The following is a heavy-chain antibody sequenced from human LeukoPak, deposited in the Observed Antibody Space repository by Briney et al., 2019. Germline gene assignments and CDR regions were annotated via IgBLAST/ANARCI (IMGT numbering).Heavy chain of an antibody. J-gene: IGHJ4*02. D-gene: IGHD3-22*01. CDR2: FDPEDGET. Sequence: GASVKVSCKVSGYTLTELSMHWVRQAPGKGLEWMGGFDPEDGETIYTQKFQGRVTMTEDTSTDTAYMELSSLSSEDTAVYYCATHSSDSSGYYYYWGQGTLVTVFS. V-gene: IGHV1-24*01. CDR1: GYTLTELS. CDR3: ATHSSDSSGYYYY.